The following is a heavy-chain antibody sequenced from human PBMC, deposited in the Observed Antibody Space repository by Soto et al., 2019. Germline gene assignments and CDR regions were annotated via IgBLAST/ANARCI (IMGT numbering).Heavy chain of an antibody. CDR3: ARVLGSGSYYIGDAFDI. V-gene: IGHV1-18*01. CDR1: GYTFASYA. J-gene: IGHJ3*02. D-gene: IGHD3-10*01. CDR2: ISAYNGNT. Sequence: GASVKVSCKASGYTFASYAISWMRQAPGQGLEWMGWISAYNGNTNYAQKLQGRVTMTTDTSTSTAYMELRSLRSDDTAVYYCARVLGSGSYYIGDAFDIWGQGTMVTVSS.